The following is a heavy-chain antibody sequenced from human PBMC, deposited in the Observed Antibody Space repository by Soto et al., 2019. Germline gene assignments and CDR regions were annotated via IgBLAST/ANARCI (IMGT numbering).Heavy chain of an antibody. Sequence: QVQLQESGPGLVKPSQTLSLTCTVSGGSISSGGYYWSWIRQPPGKGLEWIGYIFYSGSTYYNPSITMQVIISVDTSRNQFSLKLSSVTAADTAVYYCARDRYYGSGSYLVLGFDIWGQGTMVAVSS. D-gene: IGHD3-10*01. J-gene: IGHJ3*02. CDR2: IFYSGST. V-gene: IGHV4-31*01. CDR3: ARDRYYGSGSYLVLGFDI. CDR1: GGSISSGGYY.